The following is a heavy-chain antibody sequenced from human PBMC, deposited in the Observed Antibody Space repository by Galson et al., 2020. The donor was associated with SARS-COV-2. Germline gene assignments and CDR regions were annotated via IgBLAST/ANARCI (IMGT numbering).Heavy chain of an antibody. CDR3: ARALYSNSPGYAFDI. CDR1: GFTFRSYS. V-gene: IGHV3-21*01. J-gene: IGHJ3*02. Sequence: PGGSLRLSCAASGFTFRSYSMNWVRQAPGKGLEWVSSISSSSTYIYYADSVKGRFTISRDNAKNSLYLQMNSLRAEDTAVYHCARALYSNSPGYAFDIWGQGTMVTVSS. CDR2: ISSSSTYI. D-gene: IGHD6-6*01.